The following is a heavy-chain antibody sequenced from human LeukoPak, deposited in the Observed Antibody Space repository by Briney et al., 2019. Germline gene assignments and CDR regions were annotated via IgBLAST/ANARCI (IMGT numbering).Heavy chain of an antibody. CDR2: IKQDGSKK. J-gene: IGHJ4*02. CDR1: GFPFSSYW. CDR3: TRVGYIDEGIDY. V-gene: IGHV3-7*04. D-gene: IGHD5-24*01. Sequence: GGSLRLSCVASGFPFSSYWMTWVRQAPGKGLEWVANIKQDGSKKSYVDSVKGRFTISRDNAKNSLYLQMNSLRAEDTAIYCRTRVGYIDEGIDYWGQGTLVTVSS.